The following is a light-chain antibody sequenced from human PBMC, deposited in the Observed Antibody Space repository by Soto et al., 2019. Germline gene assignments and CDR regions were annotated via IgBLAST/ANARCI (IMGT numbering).Light chain of an antibody. J-gene: IGLJ2*01. Sequence: SYELTQPPSVSVSPGQTASITCSGDKLGDKYACWYQQRPGQSPVLVIYKDRKRPSGIPGRFSGSNSGNTATLTISGTQAMDEADYYCQAWDSSTVVFGGGTKLTVL. CDR3: QAWDSSTVV. CDR2: KDR. CDR1: KLGDKY. V-gene: IGLV3-1*01.